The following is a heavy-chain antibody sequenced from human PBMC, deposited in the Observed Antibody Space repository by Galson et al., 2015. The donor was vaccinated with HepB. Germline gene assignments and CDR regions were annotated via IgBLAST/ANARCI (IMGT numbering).Heavy chain of an antibody. CDR1: GGSISSGSYY. D-gene: IGHD4-17*01. J-gene: IGHJ2*01. V-gene: IGHV4-61*02. CDR3: ARDRPYGDYESVWYFDL. CDR2: IYTSGST. Sequence: TLSLTCTVSGGSISSGSYYWSWIRQPAGKGLEWIGRIYTSGSTNYNPSLKSRVTMSVDTSKNQFSLKLSSVTAADTAVYYCARDRPYGDYESVWYFDLWGRGTLVTVSS.